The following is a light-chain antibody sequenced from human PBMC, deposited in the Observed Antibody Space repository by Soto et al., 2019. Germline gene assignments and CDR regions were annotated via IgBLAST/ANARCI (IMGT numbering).Light chain of an antibody. CDR3: QQSYSTPRT. CDR1: QSISNY. V-gene: IGKV1-39*01. CDR2: AAS. J-gene: IGKJ1*01. Sequence: DIQMTQSPSSLSASVGDRVTITCRASQSISNYLNWYQQKPAKAPQLLMFAASSLQSGVPSRFSGGGSGTDFTLTISSLQPEDFATYYGQQSYSTPRTFGHGTKVEIK.